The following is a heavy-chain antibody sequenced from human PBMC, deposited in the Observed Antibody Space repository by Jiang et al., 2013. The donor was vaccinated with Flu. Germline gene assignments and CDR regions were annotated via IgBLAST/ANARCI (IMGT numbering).Heavy chain of an antibody. V-gene: IGHV5-51*01. CDR2: MFPGDSDT. Sequence: PGESLKISCKASGYSFTSDWIGWVRQMPGKGLEWMGIMFPGDSDTRYSPSFQGQITISADKSLTTAYLQWSSLKASDTAMYYCARVLGHLFDNRLGSFDYWGQGTLVTVSS. J-gene: IGHJ4*02. CDR1: GYSFTSDW. CDR3: ARVLGHLFDNRLGSFDY. D-gene: IGHD3-9*01.